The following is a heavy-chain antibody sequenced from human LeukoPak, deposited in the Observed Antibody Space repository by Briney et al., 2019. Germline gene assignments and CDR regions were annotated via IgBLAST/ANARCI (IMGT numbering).Heavy chain of an antibody. CDR3: TTSPQWLEN. D-gene: IGHD6-19*01. Sequence: GGSLRLSCAASGFTFSNAWMTWVRQAPGKGLEWIGRIQSETDGGTTDYAAPVKGRFTISRDDSKNMLYLQMNSLKNEDTAVYYCTTSPQWLENWGQGTLVTVSP. CDR2: IQSETDGGTT. CDR1: GFTFSNAW. V-gene: IGHV3-15*01. J-gene: IGHJ4*02.